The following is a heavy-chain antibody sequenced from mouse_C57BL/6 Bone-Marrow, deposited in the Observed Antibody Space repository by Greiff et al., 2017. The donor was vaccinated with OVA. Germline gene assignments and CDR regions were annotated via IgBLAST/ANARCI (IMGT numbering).Heavy chain of an antibody. Sequence: EVMLVESGGGLVKPGGSLKLSCAASGFTFSSYAMSWVRQTPEKRLEWVATISDGGSYTYYPDNVKGRFTISRDNAKNNLYLQMSHLKSEDTAMYYCASVDSSGFDYWGQGTTLTVSS. J-gene: IGHJ2*01. CDR2: ISDGGSYT. V-gene: IGHV5-4*03. D-gene: IGHD3-2*02. CDR1: GFTFSSYA. CDR3: ASVDSSGFDY.